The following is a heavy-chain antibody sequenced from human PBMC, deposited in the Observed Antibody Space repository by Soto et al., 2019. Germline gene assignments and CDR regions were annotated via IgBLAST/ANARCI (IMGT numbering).Heavy chain of an antibody. V-gene: IGHV1-2*04. CDR2: INPNSGGT. J-gene: IGHJ4*02. CDR1: GYTFTGYY. D-gene: IGHD5-12*01. Sequence: ASVKVSCKASGYTFTGYYMHWVRQAPGQGLEWMGWINPNSGGTNYAQKFQGWVTMTRDTSISTAYMGLARLGSDDTAVYYCARGKRVDIVATTYFDYWGQGTLVTVSS. CDR3: ARGKRVDIVATTYFDY.